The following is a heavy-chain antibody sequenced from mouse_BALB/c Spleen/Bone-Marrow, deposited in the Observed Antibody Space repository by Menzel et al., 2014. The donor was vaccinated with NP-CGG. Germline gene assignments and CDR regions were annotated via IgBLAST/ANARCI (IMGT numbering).Heavy chain of an antibody. V-gene: IGHV1-5*01. Sequence: EVKLVESGTVLARPGAPVKMSCKASGYSFTSYWMYWIKQRPGQGLEWIGAIYPGNSGTSYNQNFEGKAKLTAVTSASTAYMELSSLTNEDSAVYYCTRSITTAVEFDYWGQGTSLTVSS. CDR1: GYSFTSYW. CDR2: IYPGNSGT. J-gene: IGHJ2*03. D-gene: IGHD1-1*01. CDR3: TRSITTAVEFDY.